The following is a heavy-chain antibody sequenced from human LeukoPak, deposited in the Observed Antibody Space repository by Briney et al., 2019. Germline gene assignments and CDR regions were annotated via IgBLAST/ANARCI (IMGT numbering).Heavy chain of an antibody. D-gene: IGHD2-21*01. V-gene: IGHV3-23*01. CDR1: GFTFSSYA. J-gene: IGHJ4*02. CDR2: ISGSGGST. Sequence: PGGSLRLSCAASGFTFSSYAMSWVRQAPGKGLEWVSAISGSGGSTYYADSVKGRFTISRDNSKNTLYLQMNSLRAEDTAVCYCAKDRKPVFRYYFDYWGQGILVTVSS. CDR3: AKDRKPVFRYYFDY.